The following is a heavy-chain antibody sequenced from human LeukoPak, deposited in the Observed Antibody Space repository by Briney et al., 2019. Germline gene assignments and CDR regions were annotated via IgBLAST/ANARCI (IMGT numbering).Heavy chain of an antibody. Sequence: SVKLSCKASGGTFSSYAISWVRQAPGQGLEWMGGIIPIFGTANYAQKFQGRVTITADKSTSTAYMELSSMRSEETAVYYCARDTRLGIGWYYFDYWGQGTLVTVSS. CDR3: ARDTRLGIGWYYFDY. D-gene: IGHD6-19*01. J-gene: IGHJ4*02. V-gene: IGHV1-69*06. CDR1: GGTFSSYA. CDR2: IIPIFGTA.